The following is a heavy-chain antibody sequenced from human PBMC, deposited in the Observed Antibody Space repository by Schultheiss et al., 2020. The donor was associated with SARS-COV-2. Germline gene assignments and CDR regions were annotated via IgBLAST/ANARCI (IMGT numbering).Heavy chain of an antibody. V-gene: IGHV3-15*07. CDR1: GFSFNNAW. CDR3: TTASGSLRY. Sequence: GGSLRLSCAGSGFSFNNAWMTWVRQTPGKGLQWVGRIKSKTDGGTTDYAAPVKGRFTISRDDSKNTLYLQMNSLKTEDTAVYYCTTASGSLRYWGQGTLVTVSS. CDR2: IKSKTDGGTT. J-gene: IGHJ4*02. D-gene: IGHD1-26*01.